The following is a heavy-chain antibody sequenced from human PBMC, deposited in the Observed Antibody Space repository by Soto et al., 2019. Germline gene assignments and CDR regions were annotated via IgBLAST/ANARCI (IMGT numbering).Heavy chain of an antibody. J-gene: IGHJ6*02. Sequence: SETLSLTCTVSGGSISSYYWSWIRQPPGKGLEWIGYIFYSGSTNSNPSLKSRVTISVDTSKNKFSQKLSSVTAADTAVYYCARDVCVVVVPAAIGGMDVRGQGTTVTVS. D-gene: IGHD2-2*01. CDR1: GGSISSYY. V-gene: IGHV4-59*01. CDR2: IFYSGST. CDR3: ARDVCVVVVPAAIGGMDV.